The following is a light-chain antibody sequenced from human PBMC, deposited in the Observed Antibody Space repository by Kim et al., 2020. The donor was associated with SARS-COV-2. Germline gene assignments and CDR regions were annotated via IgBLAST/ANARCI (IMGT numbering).Light chain of an antibody. J-gene: IGKJ3*01. CDR2: GAS. CDR1: QTISNT. CDR3: QQYSDWLFT. V-gene: IGKV3-15*01. Sequence: VPPEERATLSCRTSQTISNTLAWYQQKPGQAPRLLVYGASTRATGIPVRFSGSGSGTEFTLTINSLQSEDFAVYYCQQYSDWLFTFGPGTKVDIK.